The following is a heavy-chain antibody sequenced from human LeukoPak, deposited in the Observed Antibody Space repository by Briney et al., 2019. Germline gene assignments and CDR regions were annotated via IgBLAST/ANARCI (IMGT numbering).Heavy chain of an antibody. CDR2: ISYDGSNK. D-gene: IGHD3-22*01. CDR3: AKGVTTMIPTTTSY. CDR1: GFTFSSYA. J-gene: IGHJ4*02. Sequence: GGSLRLSCAASGFTFSSYAMHWVRQAPGKGLEWVAVISYDGSNKYYADSVKGRFTISRDNSKNTLYLQMNSLRAEDTAVYYCAKGVTTMIPTTTSYWGQGTLVTVSS. V-gene: IGHV3-30-3*01.